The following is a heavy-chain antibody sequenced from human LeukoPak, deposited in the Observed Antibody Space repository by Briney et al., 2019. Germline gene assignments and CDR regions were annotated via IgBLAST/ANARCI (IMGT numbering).Heavy chain of an antibody. J-gene: IGHJ4*02. CDR3: ANPQSRGYDYLDY. D-gene: IGHD5-12*01. Sequence: GGSLRLSCAASGFTFRSYGMHWVRQAPGKGLEWVAVISYDGSEKHYADSVKGRFTISRDNSKNTLYLQMNSLRGEDTAVYYCANPQSRGYDYLDYWGQGTLVTVSS. V-gene: IGHV3-30*18. CDR2: ISYDGSEK. CDR1: GFTFRSYG.